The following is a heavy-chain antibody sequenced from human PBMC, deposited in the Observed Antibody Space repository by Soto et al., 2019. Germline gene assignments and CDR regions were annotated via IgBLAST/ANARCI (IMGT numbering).Heavy chain of an antibody. J-gene: IGHJ6*02. V-gene: IGHV4-30-4*01. CDR3: ARGRHGSGSYSPYYYYGMDV. D-gene: IGHD3-10*01. Sequence: SETLSLTCTVSGGSISSGDYYWSWIRQPPGKGLEWIGYIYYSGSTYYNPSLKSRVTISVDTSKNQFSLKLSSATAADTAVYYCARGRHGSGSYSPYYYYGMDVWGQGTTVTVSS. CDR1: GGSISSGDYY. CDR2: IYYSGST.